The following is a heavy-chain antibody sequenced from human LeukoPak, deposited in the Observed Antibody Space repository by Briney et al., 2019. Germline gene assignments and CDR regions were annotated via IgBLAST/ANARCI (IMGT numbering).Heavy chain of an antibody. CDR1: GFTFSIYG. D-gene: IGHD6-19*01. J-gene: IGHJ4*02. V-gene: IGHV3-23*01. CDR2: MSGSGGST. CDR3: AKVYSSGWYYFDY. Sequence: PGGSLRLSCAASGFTFSIYGMSWVRQAPGRGLEWVSAMSGSGGSTYYADSVKGRFTISRDNSKNTLYLQMNSLRAEDTAVYYCAKVYSSGWYYFDYWGQGTLVTVSS.